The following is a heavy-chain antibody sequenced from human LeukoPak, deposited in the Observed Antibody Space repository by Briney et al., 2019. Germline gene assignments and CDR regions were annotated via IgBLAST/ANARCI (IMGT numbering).Heavy chain of an antibody. CDR2: IKQDGSEK. CDR3: ARWPGYCSGGSCYRGGDY. J-gene: IGHJ4*02. CDR1: GFTLSSYW. V-gene: IGHV3-7*03. D-gene: IGHD2-15*01. Sequence: HPRGSLRLSCAASGFTLSSYWMSWVRQAPGKGLEWVANIKQDGSEKYYVDSVKGRFTISRDNAKNSLYLQMNSLRAEDTAVYYCARWPGYCSGGSCYRGGDYWGQGTLVTVSS.